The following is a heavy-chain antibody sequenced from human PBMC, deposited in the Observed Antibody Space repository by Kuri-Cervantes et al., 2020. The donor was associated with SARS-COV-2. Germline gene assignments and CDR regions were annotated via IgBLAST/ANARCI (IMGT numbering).Heavy chain of an antibody. V-gene: IGHV1-2*02. Sequence: ASVKVSCKASGYTFTGYYMHWVRQAPGQGLEWMGWINPNSGGTNYAQKLQGRVTMTTDTSTSTAYMELRSLRSDDTAVYYCARDGLYYYDSSGYLWDYWGQGTLVTVSS. CDR3: ARDGLYYYDSSGYLWDY. D-gene: IGHD3-22*01. J-gene: IGHJ4*02. CDR1: GYTFTGYY. CDR2: INPNSGGT.